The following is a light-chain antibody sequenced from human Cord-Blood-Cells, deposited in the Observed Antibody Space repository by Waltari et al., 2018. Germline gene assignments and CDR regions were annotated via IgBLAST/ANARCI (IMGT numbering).Light chain of an antibody. J-gene: IGKJ1*01. CDR3: QQRSNWPPT. Sequence: EIVLPQSHATLSLSPGDSATLSCRASQSVSSYLAWYQQKPGQAPRLLIYDASNRATGIPARFSGSGSGTDFTLTISSLEPEDFAVYYCQQRSNWPPTFGQGTKVEIK. CDR1: QSVSSY. V-gene: IGKV3-11*01. CDR2: DAS.